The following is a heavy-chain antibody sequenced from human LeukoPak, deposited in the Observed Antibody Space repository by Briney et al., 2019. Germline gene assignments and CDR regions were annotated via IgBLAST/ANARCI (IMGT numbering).Heavy chain of an antibody. CDR2: IHTSGRT. Sequence: SETLSLTCTVSGDSITNYHGSWIRQPPGKGLEWIGYIHTSGRTNYDPSLKSRLTISIDTSRNEFSMKLSSVTAADTAVYYCARHVATTGWLTWFDPWGQGTLVTVSS. V-gene: IGHV4-4*09. CDR3: ARHVATTGWLTWFDP. J-gene: IGHJ5*02. D-gene: IGHD6-19*01. CDR1: GDSITNYH.